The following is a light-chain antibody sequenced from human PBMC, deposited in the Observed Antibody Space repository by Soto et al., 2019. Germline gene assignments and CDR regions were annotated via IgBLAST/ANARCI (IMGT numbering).Light chain of an antibody. V-gene: IGKV1-39*01. CDR1: QNINTY. CDR2: EAS. CDR3: QQGFGPPWT. Sequence: DIQMTQSPSSLSASVVDRVTITFLSSQNINTYLDWYQQKPGKAPELLIYEASSLQSGVPSRFSGSGSGTHFTLTINGLQPVDFATYYCQQGFGPPWTCGQGTKGDIK. J-gene: IGKJ1*01.